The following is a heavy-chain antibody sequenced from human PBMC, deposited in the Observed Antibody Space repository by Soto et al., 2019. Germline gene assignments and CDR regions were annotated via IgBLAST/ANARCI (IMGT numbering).Heavy chain of an antibody. CDR1: GGSISSGGYY. J-gene: IGHJ6*02. CDR3: ASGDVTVTTAYFGMDL. CDR2: IYYSGST. D-gene: IGHD4-17*01. V-gene: IGHV4-31*03. Sequence: QVQLQESGPGLVKPSQTLSVTCTVSGGSISSGGYYWSWIRQHPWKGLEWIGYIYYSGSTYYNPSLKSRVTISVDTSKIQFSLKLSSVTAADTAMYYCASGDVTVTTAYFGMDLWGQASTITVSS.